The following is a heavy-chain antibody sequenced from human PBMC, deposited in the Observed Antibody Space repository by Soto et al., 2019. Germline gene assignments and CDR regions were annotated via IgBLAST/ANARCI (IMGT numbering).Heavy chain of an antibody. CDR2: IYYSGST. CDR1: GCSISSGGYY. Sequence: PSEALSLTCPFSGCSISSGGYYWSWIRQHPGKGLEWIGYIYYSGSTYYNPSLKSRVTISVDTSKNQFSLKLSSVTAADTAVYYCARVGTPCGWFDPWGQGTLVTVSS. CDR3: ARVGTPCGWFDP. D-gene: IGHD1-26*01. J-gene: IGHJ5*02. V-gene: IGHV4-31*03.